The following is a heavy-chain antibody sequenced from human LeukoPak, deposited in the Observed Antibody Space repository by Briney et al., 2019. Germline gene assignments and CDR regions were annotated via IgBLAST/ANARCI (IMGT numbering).Heavy chain of an antibody. CDR1: GYTFTSYD. V-gene: IGHV1-8*02. D-gene: IGHD3-3*01. CDR3: ARGWISRGYYNY. CDR2: VNPNSGNT. J-gene: IGHJ4*02. Sequence: ASVKVSCKASGYTFTSYDINWVRQATGQGLEWMGWVNPNSGNTGYAQKFQGRVTMTRNTSISTAYMELSSLRSEDTAVYYCARGWISRGYYNYWGQGTLVTVSS.